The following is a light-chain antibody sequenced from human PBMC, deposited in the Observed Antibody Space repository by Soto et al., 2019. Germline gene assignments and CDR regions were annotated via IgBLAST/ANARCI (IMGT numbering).Light chain of an antibody. CDR2: DAS. J-gene: IGKJ1*01. CDR1: QSISSW. CDR3: QQYNSYPWA. V-gene: IGKV1-5*01. Sequence: DIQMTQSPSTLSASVGDRVTITCRASQSISSWLAWYQQKPGKAPKVLIYDASSLESGVPSRFSGSGSGTEFTLTISSLQPDDFATYYCQQYNSYPWAFGQGTKVDIK.